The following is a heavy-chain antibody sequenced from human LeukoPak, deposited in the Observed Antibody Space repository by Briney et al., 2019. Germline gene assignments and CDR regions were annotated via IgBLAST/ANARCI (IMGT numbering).Heavy chain of an antibody. Sequence: GGSLRLSCAASGFTFSSYEMNWVGQAPGKGLEWVSYISSSGSTIYHADSVKGLFTISRDNAKNSLYLQMNSLRAEDTAVYYCARDRGIVVFDYWGQGTLVTVSS. CDR1: GFTFSSYE. CDR3: ARDRGIVVFDY. CDR2: ISSSGSTI. D-gene: IGHD3-22*01. V-gene: IGHV3-48*03. J-gene: IGHJ4*02.